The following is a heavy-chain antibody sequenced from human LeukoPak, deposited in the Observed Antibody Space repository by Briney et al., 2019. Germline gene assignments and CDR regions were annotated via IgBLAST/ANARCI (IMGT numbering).Heavy chain of an antibody. Sequence: GGSLRLSCAASGFTFSSYGMSWVRQAPGKGLEWVSYISSSSSTIYYADSVKGRFTISRDNAKNSLYLQMNSLRAEDTAVYYCARDCSYDFWSGYPPYYYYYYMDVWGKGTTVTVSS. D-gene: IGHD3-3*01. CDR3: ARDCSYDFWSGYPPYYYYYYMDV. V-gene: IGHV3-48*04. CDR1: GFTFSSYG. CDR2: ISSSSSTI. J-gene: IGHJ6*03.